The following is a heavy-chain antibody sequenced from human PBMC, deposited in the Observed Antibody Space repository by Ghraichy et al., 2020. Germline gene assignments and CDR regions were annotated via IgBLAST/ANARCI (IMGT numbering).Heavy chain of an antibody. CDR1: GFTFSSYA. Sequence: GESLNISCAASGFTFSSYAMSWVRQAPGKGLEWVSAISGSGGSTYYADSVKGRFTISRDNSKNTLYLQMNSLRAEDTAVYYCAKAEIAAAPRSSPRWGQGTLVTVSS. V-gene: IGHV3-23*01. CDR2: ISGSGGST. D-gene: IGHD6-13*01. CDR3: AKAEIAAAPRSSPR. J-gene: IGHJ4*02.